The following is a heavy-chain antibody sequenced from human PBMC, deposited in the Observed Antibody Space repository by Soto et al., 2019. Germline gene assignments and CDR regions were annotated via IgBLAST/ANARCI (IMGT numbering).Heavy chain of an antibody. V-gene: IGHV1-3*01. CDR3: AKPSGSRNYRFEY. J-gene: IGHJ4*02. Sequence: ASVKVSCKASGYTFTSYAMHWVRQAPGQRLEWMGWINAGNGNTKYSQKSQGRVTITRDTSASTAYVELNSLRAEDTAIFYCAKPSGSRNYRFEYWGQGTLVTVSS. CDR1: GYTFTSYA. CDR2: INAGNGNT. D-gene: IGHD3-10*01.